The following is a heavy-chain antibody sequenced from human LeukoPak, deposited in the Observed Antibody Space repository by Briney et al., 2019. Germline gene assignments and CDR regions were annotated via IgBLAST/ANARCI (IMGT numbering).Heavy chain of an antibody. CDR2: FYYSGTT. V-gene: IGHV4-59*08. D-gene: IGHD6-19*01. CDR3: ARGGSGWYKFDY. CDR1: GGSIMSYY. J-gene: IGHJ4*02. Sequence: SDTLPLTCTVSGGSIMSYYGMWIRHPPGKALEGIGYFYYSGTTNYNPSLKSRVTISVDTSKSHFSLKLSSVTAADTAVNYCARGGSGWYKFDYWGQGTLVTVSS.